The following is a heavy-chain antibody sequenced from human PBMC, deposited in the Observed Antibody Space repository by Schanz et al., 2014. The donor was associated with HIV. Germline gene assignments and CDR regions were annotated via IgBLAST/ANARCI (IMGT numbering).Heavy chain of an antibody. Sequence: QVRLQQWGAGLLRPSETLSLTCAVYGASFSDDYWTWIRQPPGKGLEWIGEINHRGITNYNPSLESRVTMSLDTSKNQFSLKLTSVTAADTAVYFCARGDFGGNSVDYWGHGNLVTVSS. V-gene: IGHV4-34*02. D-gene: IGHD2-21*02. CDR2: INHRGIT. CDR3: ARGDFGGNSVDY. CDR1: GASFSDDY. J-gene: IGHJ4*01.